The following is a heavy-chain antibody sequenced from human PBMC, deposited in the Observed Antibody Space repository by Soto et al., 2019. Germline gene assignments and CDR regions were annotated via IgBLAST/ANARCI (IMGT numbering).Heavy chain of an antibody. Sequence: SETLSLTCTVSGGSISSYYWSWIRQPPGKGLEWIGYIYYSGSTNYNPSLKSRVTISVDTSKNQFSLKLSSVTAADTAVYYCARVMMPLWFGELSNYFDYWGQGTLVTVSS. D-gene: IGHD3-10*01. CDR1: GGSISSYY. J-gene: IGHJ4*02. CDR2: IYYSGST. V-gene: IGHV4-59*01. CDR3: ARVMMPLWFGELSNYFDY.